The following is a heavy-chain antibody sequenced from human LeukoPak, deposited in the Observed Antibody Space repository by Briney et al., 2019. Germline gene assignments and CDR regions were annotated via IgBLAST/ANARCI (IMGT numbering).Heavy chain of an antibody. Sequence: GGSLRLSCAASRFTFSNAWMHWVRQAPGKGLVWVSRINSDGSSTSYADSVKGRFTISRDNAKNTLYLQMNSLRAEDTAVYYCARDTIVGATSFDYWGQGTLVTVSS. CDR1: RFTFSNAW. J-gene: IGHJ4*02. D-gene: IGHD1-26*01. CDR2: INSDGSST. V-gene: IGHV3-74*01. CDR3: ARDTIVGATSFDY.